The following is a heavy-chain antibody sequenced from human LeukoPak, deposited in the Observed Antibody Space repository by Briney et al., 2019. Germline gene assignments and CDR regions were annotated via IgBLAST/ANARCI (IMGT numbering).Heavy chain of an antibody. D-gene: IGHD1-14*01. V-gene: IGHV1-24*01. CDR3: ATVHTAGYYFDY. J-gene: IGHJ4*02. Sequence: ASVKVSCKVSGYTLTEFSMHWVRQAPGKGLEWMGGFDPEDGETIYAQKFQGRVTMTEDTSTDTAYMELSSLRSEDTAVYYCATVHTAGYYFDYWGQGTLVTVSS. CDR2: FDPEDGET. CDR1: GYTLTEFS.